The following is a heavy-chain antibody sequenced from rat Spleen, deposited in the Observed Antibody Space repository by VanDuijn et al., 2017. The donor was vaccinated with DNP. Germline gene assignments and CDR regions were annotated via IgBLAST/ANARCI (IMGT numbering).Heavy chain of an antibody. Sequence: EVQLVESGGDLVQPGRSLKLAWVVSGLTFNNYWMTWIRQAPGKGLEWVASMTSGCGITYYPDYVKGRLTISRDDAKSTLYLQMTSLRSEDTATYYCASLSSYISEGWFAYWGQGILVTVSS. D-gene: IGHD1-2*01. J-gene: IGHJ3*01. CDR1: GLTFNNYW. CDR2: MTSGCGIT. CDR3: ASLSSYISEGWFAY. V-gene: IGHV5-31*01.